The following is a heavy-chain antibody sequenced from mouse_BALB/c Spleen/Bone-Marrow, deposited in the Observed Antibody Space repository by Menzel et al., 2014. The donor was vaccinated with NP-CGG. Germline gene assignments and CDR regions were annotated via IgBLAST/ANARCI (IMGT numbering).Heavy chain of an antibody. CDR1: GFTFSTYG. Sequence: EVMLVESGGGLVQPGGSLKLSCAASGFTFSTYGMSWVRQTPDKRLDLVATINNNGDNTYYPDSVKGRFTISRDNAKNTLYLQMSSLRSEDTAMFYCARDHRPWYFDVWGAGTAVTVSS. CDR2: INNNGDNT. J-gene: IGHJ1*01. V-gene: IGHV5-6-3*01. CDR3: ARDHRPWYFDV.